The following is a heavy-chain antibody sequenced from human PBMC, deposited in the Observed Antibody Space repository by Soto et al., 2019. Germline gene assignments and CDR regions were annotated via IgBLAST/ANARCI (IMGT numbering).Heavy chain of an antibody. Sequence: QVQLVESGGGVVQPGRSLRLSCAASGFTFSSYGMHWVRQAPGKGLEWVAVISYDGSNKYYADSVKGRFTISRDNSKNTLYLQMNSLRAEDTAVYYCAKDRRRIVGATSAFDIWGQGTMVTVSS. CDR3: AKDRRRIVGATSAFDI. CDR2: ISYDGSNK. J-gene: IGHJ3*02. CDR1: GFTFSSYG. D-gene: IGHD1-26*01. V-gene: IGHV3-30*18.